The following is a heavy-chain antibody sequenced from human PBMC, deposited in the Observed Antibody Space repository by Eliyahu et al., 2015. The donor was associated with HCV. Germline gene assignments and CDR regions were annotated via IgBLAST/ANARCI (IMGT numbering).Heavy chain of an antibody. CDR3: ARGNSGDPNYSFDY. CDR2: IYYSGST. V-gene: IGHV4-59*01. CDR1: GXSISSYY. Sequence: QVQLQESGPGLVKPSETLSLTCXVPGXSISSYYWSWIRPPPGKGLEWIGXIYYSGSTNXNPSLKSRVTISVDTSKNQFSLKLSSVTAADTAVYYCARGNSGDPNYSFDYWGQGTLVTVXS. D-gene: IGHD1-7*01. J-gene: IGHJ4*02.